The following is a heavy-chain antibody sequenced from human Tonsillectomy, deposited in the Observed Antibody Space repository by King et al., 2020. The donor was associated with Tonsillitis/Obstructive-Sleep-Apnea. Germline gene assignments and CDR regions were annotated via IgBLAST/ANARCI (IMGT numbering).Heavy chain of an antibody. J-gene: IGHJ6*02. CDR1: GFTFSSYE. CDR3: ARRVPCYGMDV. V-gene: IGHV3-48*03. CDR2: ISRSDNTI. Sequence: VQLVESGGGLVQPGGSLRLSCVTSGFTFSSYEMNWVRQAPGKGLEWVSYISRSDNTIHDADSVKGRLTISRDNAKNSVFLQMNSLRVEDTAVYYCARRVPCYGMDVWGQGTTVTVSS. D-gene: IGHD4/OR15-4a*01.